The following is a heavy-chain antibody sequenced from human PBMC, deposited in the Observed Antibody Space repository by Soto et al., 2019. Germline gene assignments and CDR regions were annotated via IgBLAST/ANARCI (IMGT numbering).Heavy chain of an antibody. CDR3: VRDLDGSGSYYTDY. CDR2: ISAYNSNT. CDR1: GYMFISYG. J-gene: IGHJ4*02. Sequence: QVQLVQSGAEVKKPGASVKVSCKASGYMFISYGINWVRQAPGQGLEWMGWISAYNSNTKYAQNLQGRVTMTTDTATSTAYMEMRSLRSDDTAVYYCVRDLDGSGSYYTDYWGPGTLVTVSS. V-gene: IGHV1-18*01. D-gene: IGHD3-10*01.